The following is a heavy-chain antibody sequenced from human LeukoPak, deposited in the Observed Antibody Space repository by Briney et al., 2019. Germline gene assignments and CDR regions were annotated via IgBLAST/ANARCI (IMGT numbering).Heavy chain of an antibody. D-gene: IGHD3-3*01. CDR2: INSDGSSA. J-gene: IGHJ6*03. Sequence: GGSLRLSCAASGFTFSSYWMHWVRQAPGKGLVWVSRINSDGSSASYADSVKGRFTISRDNAKNTLYLQMNSLRAEDTAVYYCARDRDFWSGYYMDVWGKGTTVTVSS. V-gene: IGHV3-74*01. CDR1: GFTFSSYW. CDR3: ARDRDFWSGYYMDV.